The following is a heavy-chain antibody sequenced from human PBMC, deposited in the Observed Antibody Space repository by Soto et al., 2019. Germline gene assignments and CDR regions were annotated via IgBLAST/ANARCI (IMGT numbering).Heavy chain of an antibody. CDR2: IIPIFGTA. CDR1: GGTFSSYA. V-gene: IGHV1-69*01. CDR3: ARVGPWVTATPYWYYGMDV. Sequence: QVQLVQSGAEVKKPGSSVQVSCKASGGTFSSYAISWVRQATGQGLEWMGGIIPIFGTANYAKKFQGRVTITEDESTSRAYMKLSSLRSEDTAVYYCARVGPWVTATPYWYYGMDVWGQGTTVTVSS. J-gene: IGHJ6*02. D-gene: IGHD2-21*02.